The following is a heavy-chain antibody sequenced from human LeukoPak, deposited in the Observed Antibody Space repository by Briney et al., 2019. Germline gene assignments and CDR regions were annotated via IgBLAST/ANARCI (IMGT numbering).Heavy chain of an antibody. Sequence: KAGGSLTLSCAASRFTFCRYNMNCVRQAPGKGPKCVSSISSSSTYIYYEDSLKGRFTFSRDSAKNSVDLQMNSLRVEDTAVYFCAKADGDKPFDHWGQGTLVTVSS. CDR3: AKADGDKPFDH. CDR2: ISSSSTYI. D-gene: IGHD4-17*01. V-gene: IGHV3-21*01. CDR1: RFTFCRYN. J-gene: IGHJ4*02.